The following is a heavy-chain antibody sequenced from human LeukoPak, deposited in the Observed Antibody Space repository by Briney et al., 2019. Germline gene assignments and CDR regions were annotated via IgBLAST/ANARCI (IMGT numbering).Heavy chain of an antibody. V-gene: IGHV4-34*01. CDR3: ARHEELLWFGDPGWFDP. D-gene: IGHD3-10*01. CDR1: GGSFSGYY. CDR2: INHSGST. J-gene: IGHJ5*02. Sequence: SETLSLTCAVYGGSFSGYYWSWIRQPPGKGLEWIGEINHSGSTNYNPSLKSRVTISVDTSKNQFSLKLSSVTAADTAVYYCARHEELLWFGDPGWFDPWGQGTLVTVSS.